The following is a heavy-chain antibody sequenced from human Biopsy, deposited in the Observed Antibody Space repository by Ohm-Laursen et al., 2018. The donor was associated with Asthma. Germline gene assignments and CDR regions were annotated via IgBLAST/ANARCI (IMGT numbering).Heavy chain of an antibody. CDR2: INAGDGDT. D-gene: IGHD3-9*01. CDR3: ARTYYDFLTGQVKDVFGA. Sequence: ATVKISCKASGYTFIHFAIHWVRQAPGQRLEWMGWINAGDGDTKYSQKFQGRVTITRDTSASTAYMELRSLRSEDTATYYCARTYYDFLTGQVKDVFGAWGQGTMVTVSS. CDR1: GYTFIHFA. V-gene: IGHV1-3*01. J-gene: IGHJ3*01.